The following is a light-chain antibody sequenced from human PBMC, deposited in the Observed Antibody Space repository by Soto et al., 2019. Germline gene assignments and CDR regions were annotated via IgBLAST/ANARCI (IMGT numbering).Light chain of an antibody. J-gene: IGKJ5*01. CDR3: QQYENLPT. V-gene: IGKV1-33*01. CDR2: DAS. Sequence: DIQMTQSPSTLSASVGDTVTITFRASQSFSTWLAWYQQKPGRAPKLLIYDASNLEAGVPSRFRGSGSGTDFTFTISRLQPEDIATYYCQQYENLPTFGQGTRLEIK. CDR1: QSFSTW.